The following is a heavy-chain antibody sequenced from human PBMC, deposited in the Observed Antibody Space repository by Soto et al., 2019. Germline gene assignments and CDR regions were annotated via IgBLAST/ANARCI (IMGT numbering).Heavy chain of an antibody. D-gene: IGHD6-19*01. CDR3: ARGKSIAVAGPNYYYYGMDV. V-gene: IGHV3-30*03. CDR2: ISYDGSNK. CDR1: GFTFSSYG. J-gene: IGHJ6*02. Sequence: PGGSLRLSCAASGFTFSSYGMHWVRQAPGKGLEWVAVISYDGSNKYYADSVKGRFTVSRDNSRNTLYLQMNSLRAEDTAVYYCARGKSIAVAGPNYYYYGMDVWGQGTTVTVS.